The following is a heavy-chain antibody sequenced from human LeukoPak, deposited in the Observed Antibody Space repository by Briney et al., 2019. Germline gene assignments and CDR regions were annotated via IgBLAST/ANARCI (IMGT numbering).Heavy chain of an antibody. CDR3: ARFYGIAAGGQDAFDI. CDR1: GYTFTNNY. V-gene: IGHV1-2*02. Sequence: ASVKVSCKASGYTFTNNYMHWVRQAPGQGLEWMGWINPNSGRTDYAQKFQGRVTMARDTSISTAYMELSRLRSDDTAVYYCARFYGIAAGGQDAFDIWSQGTLVTVSS. J-gene: IGHJ3*02. CDR2: INPNSGRT. D-gene: IGHD6-13*01.